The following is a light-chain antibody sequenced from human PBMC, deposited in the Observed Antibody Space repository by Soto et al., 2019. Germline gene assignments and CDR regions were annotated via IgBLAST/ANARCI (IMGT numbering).Light chain of an antibody. CDR2: GDS. V-gene: IGLV1-40*01. CDR3: QSSDSRLSGSDV. J-gene: IGLJ1*01. CDR1: SSNIGAGYD. Sequence: QSVLTQPPSVSGAPGQTVTISCTGSSSNIGAGYDVNWYQQLPGTAPKLLIFGDSNRPSGVPDRFSGSKSGTSASLAITGLQAADEADYYCQSSDSRLSGSDVFGTGTKVTVL.